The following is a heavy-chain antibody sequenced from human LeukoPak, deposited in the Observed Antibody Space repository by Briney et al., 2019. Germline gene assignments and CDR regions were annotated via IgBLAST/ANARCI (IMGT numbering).Heavy chain of an antibody. Sequence: GGSLRLSCAASEFTFSSYWMHWVHQAPGKGLVWVSRINGDGSITTYADSVKGRFTISRDNAKNTLYLQMNSLRAEDTAMYYCTRGGVDYWGQGTLVTVSS. D-gene: IGHD3-10*01. J-gene: IGHJ4*02. V-gene: IGHV3-74*01. CDR3: TRGGVDY. CDR2: INGDGSIT. CDR1: EFTFSSYW.